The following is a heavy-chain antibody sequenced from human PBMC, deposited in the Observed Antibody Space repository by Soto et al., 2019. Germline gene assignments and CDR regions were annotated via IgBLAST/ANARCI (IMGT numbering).Heavy chain of an antibody. CDR3: VRCVAGRGWFDP. Sequence: QVQLVQSGAEVKKPGSSVKVSCQAFGGTFGRYAVSWVRQAPGHGLEWMGGIIPIFGSANYAQKFLGRVSFTADKSTSTAYMELSSLKSEDTAVYYCVRCVAGRGWFDPWGQGTLVTVSS. V-gene: IGHV1-69*06. CDR2: IIPIFGSA. CDR1: GGTFGRYA. D-gene: IGHD6-13*01. J-gene: IGHJ5*02.